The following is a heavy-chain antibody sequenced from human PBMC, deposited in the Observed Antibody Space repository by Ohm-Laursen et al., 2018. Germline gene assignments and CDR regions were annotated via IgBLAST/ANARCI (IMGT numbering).Heavy chain of an antibody. Sequence: SLRLSCSASGFTFSSHGINWVRQAPGKGPEWVSVVTGSGRTTYYRDSVKGRFTISRDNAKNSLYLQMNSLRAEDTALYYCAKDIAADKYRSGWFNYYYYGMDVWGQGTTVTVSS. CDR3: AKDIAADKYRSGWFNYYYYGMDV. D-gene: IGHD6-19*01. V-gene: IGHV3-23*01. CDR2: VTGSGRTT. CDR1: GFTFSSHG. J-gene: IGHJ6*02.